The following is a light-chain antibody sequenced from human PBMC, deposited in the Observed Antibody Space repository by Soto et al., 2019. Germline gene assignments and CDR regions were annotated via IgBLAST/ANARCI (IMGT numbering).Light chain of an antibody. J-gene: IGLJ1*01. Sequence: QSALTQPASVSGSPGQSITISCTGTSSDVGGYNYVSWYQQHPGKAPKLMIYDVTHRPSGVSNRFSGSKSGNTAALTISGLQAEDEADYYCNSYRSSSTLVFGTGTKLTVL. V-gene: IGLV2-14*01. CDR2: DVT. CDR1: SSDVGGYNY. CDR3: NSYRSSSTLV.